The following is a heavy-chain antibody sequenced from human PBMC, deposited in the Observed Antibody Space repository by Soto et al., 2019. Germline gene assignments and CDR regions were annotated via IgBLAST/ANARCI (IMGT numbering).Heavy chain of an antibody. CDR2: ITSSSVT. CDR3: VGEVGFQLIY. CDR1: GFTFSTHS. D-gene: IGHD2-2*01. Sequence: GGSLRLSCAASGFTFSTHSMNWVRQAPGKGLEWISYITSSSVTMYADSVKGRFTISRDNAKNSLYLQMNSLRAEDTAVYFCVGEVGFQLIYWGQGTLVTVS. J-gene: IGHJ4*02. V-gene: IGHV3-48*01.